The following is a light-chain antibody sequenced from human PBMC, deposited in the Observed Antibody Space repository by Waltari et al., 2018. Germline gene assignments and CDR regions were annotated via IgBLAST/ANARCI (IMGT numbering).Light chain of an antibody. J-gene: IGKJ3*01. Sequence: EIVLTQSPATLSLSPGERATLSGRASQSVSSYLAWYQQKPGQAPRLLIYDASNRATGIPARFSGSGSGTDFTLTISSLEPEDFAVYYCQQRSNWRFTFGPGTKVEIK. CDR1: QSVSSY. CDR3: QQRSNWRFT. CDR2: DAS. V-gene: IGKV3-11*01.